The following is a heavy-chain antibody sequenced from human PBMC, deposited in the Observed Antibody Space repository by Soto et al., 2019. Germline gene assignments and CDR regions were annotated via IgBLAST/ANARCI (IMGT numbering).Heavy chain of an antibody. Sequence: SETLSLTCTVSGGSISSSSYYWGWIRQPPGKGLEWIGSIYYSGSTYYNPSLKSRVTISVDTSKNQFSLKLSSVTAADTAVYYCARVIVVVIAIPFGWFDPCGQGTLVTVSS. CDR2: IYYSGST. CDR1: GGSISSSSYY. D-gene: IGHD2-21*01. CDR3: ARVIVVVIAIPFGWFDP. J-gene: IGHJ5*02. V-gene: IGHV4-39*01.